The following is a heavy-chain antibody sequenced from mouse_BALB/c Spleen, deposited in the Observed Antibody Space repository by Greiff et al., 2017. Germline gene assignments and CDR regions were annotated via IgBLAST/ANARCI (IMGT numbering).Heavy chain of an antibody. Sequence: QVQLQQPGAEFVKPGAPVKLSCKASGYTFSSYWMNWVKQRPGRGLEWIGRIDPSDSETHYNQKFKDKATLTVDKSSSTAYIQVSSLTSEDSAVYYCARGGYYDFSYAMDYWGQGTSVTVSS. V-gene: IGHV1-69*02. J-gene: IGHJ4*01. CDR2: IDPSDSET. CDR1: GYTFSSYW. D-gene: IGHD2-4*01. CDR3: ARGGYYDFSYAMDY.